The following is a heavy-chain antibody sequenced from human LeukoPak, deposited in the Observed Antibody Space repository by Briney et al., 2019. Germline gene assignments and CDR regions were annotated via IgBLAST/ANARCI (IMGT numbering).Heavy chain of an antibody. D-gene: IGHD3-9*01. Sequence: GGSLRLSCAASGFTFSSYWMHWVRQAPGKGLEWVSSISGSSRSIYYADSVKGRFTISRDNAKNSLYLRLNSLRADDTAVYFCARRGNAYYDILTGYEYVPTLDYWGQGTLVTVSS. V-gene: IGHV3-21*01. CDR3: ARRGNAYYDILTGYEYVPTLDY. CDR1: GFTFSSYW. J-gene: IGHJ4*02. CDR2: ISGSSRSI.